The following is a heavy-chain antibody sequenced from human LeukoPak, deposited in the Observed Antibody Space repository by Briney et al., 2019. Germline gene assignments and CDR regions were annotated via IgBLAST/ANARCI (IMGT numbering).Heavy chain of an antibody. CDR2: IYSGGST. Sequence: GGSLRLSCAAFGFTVSSNYMSWVRQAPGKGLEWVSVIYSGGSTYYADSVKGRFTISRDNSKNTLYLQMNSLRAEDTAVYYCARELYGHFDYWGQGTLVTVSS. D-gene: IGHD2-8*01. CDR1: GFTVSSNY. V-gene: IGHV3-53*01. CDR3: ARELYGHFDY. J-gene: IGHJ4*02.